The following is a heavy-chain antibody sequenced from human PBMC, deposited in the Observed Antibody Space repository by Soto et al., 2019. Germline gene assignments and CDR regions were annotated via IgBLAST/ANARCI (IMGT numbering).Heavy chain of an antibody. D-gene: IGHD2-15*01. CDR3: VTQGIDSLHGLVDV. J-gene: IGHJ6*02. CDR1: SGPDRSHN. V-gene: IGHV4-59*08. Sequence: QVQLQQSGPRLVKPSETLSLTCTVSSGPDRSHNWGWIRQPPGRGLEWIGYVYYTGDTAYNPSLIGRVTTXPXTXSNDTSWTLNSVTAADTAVYYCVTQGIDSLHGLVDVWGQGTTVSVSS. CDR2: VYYTGDT.